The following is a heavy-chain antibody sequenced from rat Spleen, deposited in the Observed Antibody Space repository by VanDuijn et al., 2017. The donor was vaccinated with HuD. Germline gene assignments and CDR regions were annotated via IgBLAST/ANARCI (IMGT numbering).Heavy chain of an antibody. D-gene: IGHD1-10*01. J-gene: IGHJ2*01. Sequence: EVQLVESGGGLVQPGRSLKLSCAASGFTFSNYGMAWVRQTPTKGLEWVATISSDGGRNFYRDSVKGRFAISRDNAKNTLYLQMNRLRSEDTATYYCTRGGQLFDYWGQGVMVTVSS. V-gene: IGHV5S13*01. CDR1: GFTFSNYG. CDR3: TRGGQLFDY. CDR2: ISSDGGRN.